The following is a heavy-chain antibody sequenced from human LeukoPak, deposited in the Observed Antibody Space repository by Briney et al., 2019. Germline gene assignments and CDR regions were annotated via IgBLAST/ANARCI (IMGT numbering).Heavy chain of an antibody. J-gene: IGHJ5*02. V-gene: IGHV3-21*01. CDR1: GLTFSSYS. D-gene: IGHD1-26*01. Sequence: GGSLRLSCAASGLTFSSYSMNWVRQAQGKGLEWVSSISSSSSYIYYADSVKGRFTISRDNAKSSLYLQMNSLRAEDTAVYYCARVAARISQDWFDPWGQGTLVTVSS. CDR3: ARVAARISQDWFDP. CDR2: ISSSSSYI.